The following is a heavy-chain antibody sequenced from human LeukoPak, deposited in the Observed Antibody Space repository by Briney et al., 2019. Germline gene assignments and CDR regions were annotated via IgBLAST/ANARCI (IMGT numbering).Heavy chain of an antibody. Sequence: GGSLRLSCAASGFTFSTYAMTWVRQAPGKGLEWVSSISSGGGSTDYADSVKGRFTISRDNSNNTLYLHTNNLRAEDTAIYFCAKTAGGSIDYWGQGTLVTVSS. CDR1: GFTFSTYA. J-gene: IGHJ4*02. CDR3: AKTAGGSIDY. D-gene: IGHD6-25*01. V-gene: IGHV3-23*01. CDR2: ISSGGGST.